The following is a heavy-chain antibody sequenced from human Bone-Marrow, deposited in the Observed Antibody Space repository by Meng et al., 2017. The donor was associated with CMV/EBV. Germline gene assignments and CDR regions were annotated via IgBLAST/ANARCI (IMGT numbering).Heavy chain of an antibody. CDR1: GFTFSSYS. J-gene: IGHJ4*02. CDR3: TRGEGWLPQFRVYFDY. CDR2: IRSNDYGGTT. V-gene: IGHV3-49*04. D-gene: IGHD5-24*01. Sequence: GESLKISCAASGFTFSSYSMNWVRQAPGKGLEWVGLIRSNDYGGTTEYAASVKGRFSISRDDSKKVAYLQMNSLKTGDTAIYYCTRGEGWLPQFRVYFDYWGQGTVVTVSS.